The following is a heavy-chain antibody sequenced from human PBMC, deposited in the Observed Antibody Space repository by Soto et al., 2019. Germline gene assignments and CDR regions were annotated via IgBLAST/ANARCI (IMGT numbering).Heavy chain of an antibody. CDR3: ARVVASYDYHDYYFDY. Sequence: SETLSLTCTVSAGSISSHFWNWIRQPPGKGLEWIGYIYDSGSTKYNPSLKSRVTISVDTSTNQFSLKLTSVTAADTAVYYCARVVASYDYHDYYFDYWGQGTLVTVSS. CDR2: IYDSGST. V-gene: IGHV4-59*08. CDR1: AGSISSHF. J-gene: IGHJ4*02. D-gene: IGHD4-17*01.